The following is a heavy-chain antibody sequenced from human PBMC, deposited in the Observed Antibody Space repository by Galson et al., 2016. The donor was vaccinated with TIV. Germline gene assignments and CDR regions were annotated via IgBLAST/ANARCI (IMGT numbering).Heavy chain of an antibody. V-gene: IGHV1-69*13. Sequence: SVKVSCKASEDTFSNHAISWARQAPGQGLEWMGRIVPIFRTPTYAQKFQGRVTLTADESTSTAYMELSNLRSEDTAVYYRAREMYFYDSSRKGDAFDVWGQGSMVTVSS. D-gene: IGHD3-22*01. CDR1: EDTFSNHA. J-gene: IGHJ3*01. CDR2: IVPIFRTP. CDR3: AREMYFYDSSRKGDAFDV.